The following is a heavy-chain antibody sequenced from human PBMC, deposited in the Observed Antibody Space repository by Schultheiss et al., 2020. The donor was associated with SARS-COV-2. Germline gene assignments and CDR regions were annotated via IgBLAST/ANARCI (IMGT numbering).Heavy chain of an antibody. Sequence: GGSLRLSCAASGFTFSSYAMNWVRQAPGKGLEWVAVISYDGSDKFYADSVKGRFTISRDNSKNTLYLQMNSLRAEDTAVYYCAKDQRLDWFDPWGQGTLVTVSS. CDR2: ISYDGSDK. CDR1: GFTFSSYA. J-gene: IGHJ5*02. CDR3: AKDQRLDWFDP. V-gene: IGHV3-30*07.